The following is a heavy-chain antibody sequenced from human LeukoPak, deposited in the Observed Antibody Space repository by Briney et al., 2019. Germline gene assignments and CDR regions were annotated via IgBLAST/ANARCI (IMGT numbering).Heavy chain of an antibody. V-gene: IGHV4-4*07. J-gene: IGHJ3*02. Sequence: GSPRLSCAASGFTFSNAWMSWVRQAPGKGLEWIGRIYTSGSTNYHPSLKSRVTMSVGTSKNQFSLKLSSVTAADTAVYYCARGGGYYYDSSGYLVLAFDIWGQGTMVTVSS. CDR3: ARGGGYYYDSSGYLVLAFDI. D-gene: IGHD3-22*01. CDR2: IYTSGST. CDR1: GFTFSNAW.